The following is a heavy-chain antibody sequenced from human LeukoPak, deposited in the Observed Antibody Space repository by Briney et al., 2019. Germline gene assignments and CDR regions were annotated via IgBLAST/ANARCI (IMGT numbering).Heavy chain of an antibody. CDR2: IYTSGTT. Sequence: SETLSLTCTVSGGSISSGSYYWSWFRQPAGKGLEWIGRIYTSGTTNYNPSLKSRVTISIDTSKNQFSLKLSFVTAADTAVYYCARGYCINGVCYYDAFDIWGQGTMVTV. J-gene: IGHJ3*02. V-gene: IGHV4-61*02. D-gene: IGHD2-8*01. CDR1: GGSISSGSYY. CDR3: ARGYCINGVCYYDAFDI.